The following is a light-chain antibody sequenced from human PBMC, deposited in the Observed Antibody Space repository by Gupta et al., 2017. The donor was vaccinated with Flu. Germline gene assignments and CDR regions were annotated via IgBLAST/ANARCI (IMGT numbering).Light chain of an antibody. CDR3: QVWDHRSDHPVI. J-gene: IGLJ2*01. Sequence: SYVVTQPPSVSVAPGQTASISCGGDNIGTKRVNWYQRKAGQAPVLLVYDDNDRPSGIPERISGSNSGNTATLTISRVEVGDEADFYCQVWDHRSDHPVIFGGGTKLTVL. CDR1: NIGTKR. V-gene: IGLV3-21*02. CDR2: DDN.